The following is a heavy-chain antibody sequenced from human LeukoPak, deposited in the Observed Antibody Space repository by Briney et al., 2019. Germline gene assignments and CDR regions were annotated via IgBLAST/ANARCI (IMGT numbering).Heavy chain of an antibody. D-gene: IGHD5-24*01. J-gene: IGHJ4*02. CDR3: ARPHEMATIREYYFDY. V-gene: IGHV1-46*01. Sequence: ASVKVSCKASGYTFTGYYIHWVRQAPGQGLEWMGVINPTGGSTTYAQKLQGRLTMTRDTSTSTVYMELSSLRSEDTAVYYCARPHEMATIREYYFDYRGQGTLVTVSS. CDR2: INPTGGST. CDR1: GYTFTGYY.